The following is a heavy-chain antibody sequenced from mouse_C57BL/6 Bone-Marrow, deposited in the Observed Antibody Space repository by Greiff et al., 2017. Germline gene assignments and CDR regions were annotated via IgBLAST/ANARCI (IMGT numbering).Heavy chain of an antibody. V-gene: IGHV1-67*01. CDR1: GYTFTDYA. D-gene: IGHD1-1*01. Sequence: VQLQQSGPELVRPGASVKISCKASGYTFTDYAMHWVKQSHAKSLEWIGVISTYYGDASYNQKFKDKATMTVDKSSSTAYMELARLRSEDSAVDDCSRDCYGSGCWYLDFWGTGTTVTVSS. CDR3: SRDCYGSGCWYLDF. J-gene: IGHJ1*03. CDR2: ISTYYGDA.